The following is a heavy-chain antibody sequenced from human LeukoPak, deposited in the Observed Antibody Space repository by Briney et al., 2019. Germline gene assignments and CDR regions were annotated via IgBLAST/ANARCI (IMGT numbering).Heavy chain of an antibody. CDR3: VVPAAIGSDY. V-gene: IGHV3-74*01. J-gene: IGHJ4*02. Sequence: KPGESLRLSCAASGFTFSRYWIHWVRQAPGKGLEWVSRINPDGSTTTYADSVKGRFTISRDNAKNTVYLQMNSLRAEDTAVYYSVVPAAIGSDYWGQGTLVTVSS. D-gene: IGHD2-2*02. CDR2: INPDGSTT. CDR1: GFTFSRYW.